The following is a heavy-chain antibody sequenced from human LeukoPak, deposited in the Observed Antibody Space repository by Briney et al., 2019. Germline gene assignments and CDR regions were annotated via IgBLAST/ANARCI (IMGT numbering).Heavy chain of an antibody. J-gene: IGHJ5*02. D-gene: IGHD3-3*01. CDR2: IIPIFGTA. CDR3: ARDRVTIFGVDTGSWFDP. CDR1: GGTFSSYA. V-gene: IGHV1-69*05. Sequence: GSSVQVSCKASGGTFSSYAISWVRQAPGQGLEWMGGIIPIFGTANYAQKFQGRVTITTDESTSTAYMELSSLRSEDTAVYYCARDRVTIFGVDTGSWFDPWGQGTLVTVSS.